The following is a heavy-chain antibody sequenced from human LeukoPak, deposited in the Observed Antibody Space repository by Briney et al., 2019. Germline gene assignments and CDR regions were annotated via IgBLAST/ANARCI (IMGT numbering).Heavy chain of an antibody. J-gene: IGHJ4*02. CDR1: GDSISSFY. D-gene: IGHD6-13*01. CDR2: IYYSGTT. Sequence: SGTLSLTCTVSGDSISSFYLTWIRQPPGKGLEWVGYIYYSGTTYYNPSLRRRVTMQVDSSTNQISLKLTSLTAADPAVYFCAGGVTAAEYDFWGQGTLVTVSS. CDR3: AGGVTAAEYDF. V-gene: IGHV4-59*08.